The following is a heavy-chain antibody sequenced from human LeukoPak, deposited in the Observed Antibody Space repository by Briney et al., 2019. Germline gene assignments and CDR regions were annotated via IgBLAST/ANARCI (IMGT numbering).Heavy chain of an antibody. CDR2: MNPKSGKT. CDR3: ARARRGVVATNYYYYMDV. CDR1: GYTFTGYY. Sequence: ASVKVSCKASGYTFTGYYMHWVRQAPGQGLEWMGWMNPKSGKTGYAQKFQGRVTMTRNTSISTAYMELSSLRSEDTAVYYCARARRGVVATNYYYYMDVWGKGTTVTVSS. J-gene: IGHJ6*03. V-gene: IGHV1-8*02. D-gene: IGHD2-21*02.